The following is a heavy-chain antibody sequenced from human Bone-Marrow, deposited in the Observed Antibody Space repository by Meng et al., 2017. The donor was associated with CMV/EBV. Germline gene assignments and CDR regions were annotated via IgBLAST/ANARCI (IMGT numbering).Heavy chain of an antibody. J-gene: IGHJ4*02. CDR3: APGFRSWSGSYSS. D-gene: IGHD1-26*01. V-gene: IGHV4-34*01. CDR2: ITHSGST. Sequence: QVHRQQWCAGLLKPSEALALPCGVYGAPLSGYWSWVRQPPGKGLEWIGEITHSGSTNYNVSLKSRVTISIDTSKNQFSLKLSSVTATDTAVYYCAPGFRSWSGSYSSWGQGTLVTVSS. CDR1: GAPLSGY.